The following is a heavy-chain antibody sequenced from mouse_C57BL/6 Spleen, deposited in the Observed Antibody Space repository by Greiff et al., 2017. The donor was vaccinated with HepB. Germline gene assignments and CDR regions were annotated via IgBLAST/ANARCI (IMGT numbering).Heavy chain of an antibody. CDR3: ARSNWDYAMDY. J-gene: IGHJ4*01. V-gene: IGHV2-6*01. CDR2: IWGVGST. D-gene: IGHD4-1*01. Sequence: QVQLQQSGPGLVAPSQCLSITCTVSGFSLTSYGVDWVRQSPGKGLEWLGVIWGVGSTNYNSALIYRLNISKDNSKNKVFLKMNSLQTDDTAMYYCARSNWDYAMDYWGQGTSVTVSS. CDR1: GFSLTSYG.